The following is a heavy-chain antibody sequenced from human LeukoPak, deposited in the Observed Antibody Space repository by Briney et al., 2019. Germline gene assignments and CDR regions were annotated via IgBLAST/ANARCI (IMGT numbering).Heavy chain of an antibody. V-gene: IGHV3-53*01. J-gene: IGHJ2*01. CDR3: TRAFVEFGAAYWYFDL. Sequence: PGGSLRLSCAASGFTVSTNYMIWVRQAPGKGLEWVSVIYGGGTTYYADSVKGRFTISRDKSKTTVYLQMNNLRAEDTAVYYCTRAFVEFGAAYWYFDLWGRGTLVTVYS. CDR1: GFTVSTNY. CDR2: IYGGGTT. D-gene: IGHD3-10*01.